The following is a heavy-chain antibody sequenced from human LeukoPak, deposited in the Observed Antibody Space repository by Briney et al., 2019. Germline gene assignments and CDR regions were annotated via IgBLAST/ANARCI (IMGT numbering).Heavy chain of an antibody. CDR3: AREGITMVRGVPD. CDR1: GGSISSRSFY. V-gene: IGHV4-39*02. CDR2: IFYNGST. D-gene: IGHD3-10*01. Sequence: SETLSLTCTVSGGSISSRSFYWGWIRQPPGKGLEWIGNIFYNGSTYYHPSLRSRVTISGDTSKNQFSLKLSSVTAADTAVYYCAREGITMVRGVPDWGQGTLVTVSS. J-gene: IGHJ4*02.